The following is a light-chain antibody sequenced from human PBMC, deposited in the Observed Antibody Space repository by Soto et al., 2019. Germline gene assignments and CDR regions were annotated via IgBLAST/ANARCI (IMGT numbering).Light chain of an antibody. CDR3: SSFTSSTTLV. CDR1: SSDVGGYNF. J-gene: IGLJ2*01. V-gene: IGLV2-14*01. CDR2: EVN. Sequence: QSVLTQPASVSGSPGQSITISCTGTSSDVGGYNFVSWYQQHPGKAPKLMIFEVNNRPSGVSNRFSGSKSGDTASLTISGLQAEDEAHYYCSSFTSSTTLVFGGGTKLTVL.